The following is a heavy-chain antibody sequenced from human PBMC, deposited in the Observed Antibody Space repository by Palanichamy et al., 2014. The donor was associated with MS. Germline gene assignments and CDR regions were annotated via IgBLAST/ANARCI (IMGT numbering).Heavy chain of an antibody. CDR2: ISSDGSST. CDR1: GFTFSSYW. Sequence: VESGGGLSSAWGVPSRLSCAASGFTFSSYWMHWVRQAPGRGLVWVSRISSDGSSTSYADSVKGRFTISRDNAKNTLYLQMNSLRAEDTAVYYCAREAMLRRWLQLVVRGGEYFDYWGQGTLVTVSS. CDR3: AREAMLRRWLQLVVRGGEYFDY. D-gene: IGHD5-24*01. V-gene: IGHV3-74*01. J-gene: IGHJ4*02.